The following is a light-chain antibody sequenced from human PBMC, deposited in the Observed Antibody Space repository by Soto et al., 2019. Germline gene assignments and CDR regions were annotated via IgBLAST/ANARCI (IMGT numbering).Light chain of an antibody. Sequence: QSALTQPPSASGSPGQSVTISCTGTSSDVGGYNYVSWYQQHAGKAPKLMIYEVSKRPSGVPDRFSGSKSGNTASLTVSGLLAEGEADYYCTSYAGSNNLVFGGGTKLTVL. CDR1: SSDVGGYNY. V-gene: IGLV2-8*01. CDR3: TSYAGSNNLV. CDR2: EVS. J-gene: IGLJ2*01.